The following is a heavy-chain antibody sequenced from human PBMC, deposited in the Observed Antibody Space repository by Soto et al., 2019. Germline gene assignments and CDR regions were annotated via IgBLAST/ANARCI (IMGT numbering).Heavy chain of an antibody. J-gene: IGHJ4*02. CDR3: AREYSSSHDY. Sequence: SETLSLTCSVSGYSISSVYYWGLILQPPGKGLEWIGNMFHSWYAYYTPSIKSRVTMSIDPAKNQFSLRLKSVTASDTAVYYCAREYSSSHDYWGQGTLVTVSS. CDR2: MFHSWYA. CDR1: GYSISSVYY. V-gene: IGHV4-38-2*02. D-gene: IGHD3-22*01.